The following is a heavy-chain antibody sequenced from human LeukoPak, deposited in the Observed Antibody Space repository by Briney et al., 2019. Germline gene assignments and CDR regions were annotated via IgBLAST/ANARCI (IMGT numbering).Heavy chain of an antibody. Sequence: GGSLRLSCEASGFTFDDYAMHWVRHAPGEGLEWVSGISWNSGSIAYADSVKGRFTISRDNAKNSLYLQMNSLRPEDTAFYYCAKGPSYTSGWSAEYFQHWGQGTLVTVSS. CDR3: AKGPSYTSGWSAEYFQH. J-gene: IGHJ1*01. CDR2: ISWNSGSI. V-gene: IGHV3-9*01. D-gene: IGHD6-19*01. CDR1: GFTFDDYA.